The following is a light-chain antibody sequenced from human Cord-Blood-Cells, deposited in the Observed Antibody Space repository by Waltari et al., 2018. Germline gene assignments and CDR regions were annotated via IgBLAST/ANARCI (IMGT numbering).Light chain of an antibody. Sequence: EIVLTQSPATLSLSPGERATLSCRASQSVSIYLAWYQQKLGQAPRLLIYDASNRASGIPARFSCSVSGTDFTLTISSLEPEDFAVYYCQQRSNWPITFGQGTRLEIK. CDR1: QSVSIY. CDR2: DAS. J-gene: IGKJ5*01. V-gene: IGKV3-11*01. CDR3: QQRSNWPIT.